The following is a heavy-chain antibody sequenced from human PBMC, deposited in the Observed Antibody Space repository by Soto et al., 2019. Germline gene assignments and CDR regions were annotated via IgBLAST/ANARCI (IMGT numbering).Heavy chain of an antibody. CDR3: ARYATGSYYAVDY. D-gene: IGHD3-10*01. V-gene: IGHV5-51*01. CDR2: IYPSDSDT. Sequence: PGESLKISCHTSGYSFITHWIGWVRQMPGKGLEWMVIIYPSDSDTRYSPSFQGQVTISADKSSSTVYLQWSSLKASDTAMYYCARYATGSYYAVDYWGQGTLVTVSS. CDR1: GYSFITHW. J-gene: IGHJ4*02.